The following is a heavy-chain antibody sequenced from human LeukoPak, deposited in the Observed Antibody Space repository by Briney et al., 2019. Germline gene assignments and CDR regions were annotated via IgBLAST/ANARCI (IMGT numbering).Heavy chain of an antibody. J-gene: IGHJ4*02. CDR3: ARVTAGVGATTI. D-gene: IGHD1-26*01. CDR1: GDSISSGGFS. V-gene: IGHV4-30-2*01. CDR2: IYHSGST. Sequence: PSETLSLTCAVSGDSISSGGFSWSWIRQPPGEGLEWIGYIYHSGSTYYNPSLKSRVTMSVDRSKNQFSLKLSSVTAADTAVYYCARVTAGVGATTIWGQGTLVTVSS.